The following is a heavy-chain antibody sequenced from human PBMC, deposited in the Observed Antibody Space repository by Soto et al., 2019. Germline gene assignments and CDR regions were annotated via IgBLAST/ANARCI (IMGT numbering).Heavy chain of an antibody. D-gene: IGHD4-17*01. V-gene: IGHV1-3*05. Sequence: QVQLVQSGAEEKKPGASVKVSCKASGYTFTSYAMHWVRQAPGQRLEWMGGINAGNGNTKYSQKFQGRVTITRDTSASTAYMELSSLRSEDTAVYYCARDPDYGDYGTSPADDYWGQGTLVTVSS. CDR3: ARDPDYGDYGTSPADDY. CDR1: GYTFTSYA. CDR2: INAGNGNT. J-gene: IGHJ4*02.